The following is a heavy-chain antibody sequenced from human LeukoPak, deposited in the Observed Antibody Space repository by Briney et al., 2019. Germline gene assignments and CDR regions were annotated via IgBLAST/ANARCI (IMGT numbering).Heavy chain of an antibody. V-gene: IGHV3-23*01. CDR1: GFTFSSYS. Sequence: GGSLRLSCAASGFTFSSYSMNWVRQAPGKGLEWVSAISGSGGSTYYADSVKGRFTISRDNSKNTLYLQMNSLRAEDTAVYYCAKLLSRFYGDSDYWGQGTLVTVSS. J-gene: IGHJ4*02. CDR3: AKLLSRFYGDSDY. CDR2: ISGSGGST. D-gene: IGHD4-17*01.